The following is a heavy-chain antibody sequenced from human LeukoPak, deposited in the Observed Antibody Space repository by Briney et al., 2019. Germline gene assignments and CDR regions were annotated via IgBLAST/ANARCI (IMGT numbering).Heavy chain of an antibody. J-gene: IGHJ4*02. D-gene: IGHD1-26*01. CDR3: ARSIQGAQGCDF. Sequence: PSETLSLTCAVSGGSISSRYWWTWVRQSPGKNLEWIGEIYHTGRTSYNPSLKSRITISVDKSQNQFSLDLTSVTAADTAVYYCARSIQGAQGCDFWGQGTLVTVYS. CDR2: IYHTGRT. CDR1: GGSISSRYW. V-gene: IGHV4-4*02.